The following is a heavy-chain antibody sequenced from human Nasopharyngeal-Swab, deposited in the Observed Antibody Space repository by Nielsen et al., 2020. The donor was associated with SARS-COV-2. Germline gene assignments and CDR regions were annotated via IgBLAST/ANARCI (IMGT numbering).Heavy chain of an antibody. CDR3: ARGYSSGSFFDY. V-gene: IGHV3-66*02. J-gene: IGHJ4*02. D-gene: IGHD6-19*01. Sequence: GESLKISCAASGFTFSSYAMSWVRQAPGKGLEWVSVIYSGGSTYYADSVKGRFTISRDNSKNTLYLQMNSLRAEDTAVYYCARGYSSGSFFDYWGQGTLVTVSS. CDR2: IYSGGST. CDR1: GFTFSSYA.